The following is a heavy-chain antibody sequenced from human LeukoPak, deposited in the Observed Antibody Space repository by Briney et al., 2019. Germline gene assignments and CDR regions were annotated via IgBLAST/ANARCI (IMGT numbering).Heavy chain of an antibody. D-gene: IGHD3-10*01. Sequence: SQTLSLTCAVSGGSISSGGYSWSWLRQPPGKGLEWIGYIYHSGSTYYNPSLKSRVTISVDRSKNQFSLKLSSVTAADTAVYYCASESMVRGVRPRYFDLWGRGTLVTVSS. J-gene: IGHJ2*01. CDR1: GGSISSGGYS. V-gene: IGHV4-30-2*01. CDR2: IYHSGST. CDR3: ASESMVRGVRPRYFDL.